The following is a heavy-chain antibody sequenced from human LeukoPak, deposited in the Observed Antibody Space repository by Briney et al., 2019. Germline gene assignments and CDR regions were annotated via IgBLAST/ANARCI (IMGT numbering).Heavy chain of an antibody. CDR2: IYGSGYT. D-gene: IGHD3-9*01. Sequence: SETLSLTCAVSGGSISSYYWSWIRQPPGKGLEWVGYIYGSGYTNYNPSLKSRVTISLDTSKNQFSLKLNSVTAADTAIYYCATCKVDWAHVDGWGEGDLVSVSS. V-gene: IGHV4-4*08. CDR1: GGSISSYY. CDR3: ATCKVDWAHVDG. J-gene: IGHJ4*02.